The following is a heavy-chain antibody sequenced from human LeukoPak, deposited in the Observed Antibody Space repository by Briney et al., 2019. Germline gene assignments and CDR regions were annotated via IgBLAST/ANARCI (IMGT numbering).Heavy chain of an antibody. J-gene: IGHJ6*03. CDR2: IRYDGSNK. CDR3: AKADYDILTGYLAFYYYMDV. D-gene: IGHD3-9*01. Sequence: GGSLRLSCAASGFTFSSYGMHWVRQAPGKELEWVAFIRYDGSNKYYADSVKGRFTISRDNSKNTLYLQMNSLRAEDTAVYYCAKADYDILTGYLAFYYYMDVWGKGTTVTVSS. V-gene: IGHV3-30*02. CDR1: GFTFSSYG.